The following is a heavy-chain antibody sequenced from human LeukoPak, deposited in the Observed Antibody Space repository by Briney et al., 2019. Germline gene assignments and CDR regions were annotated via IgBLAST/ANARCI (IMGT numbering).Heavy chain of an antibody. V-gene: IGHV1-18*01. D-gene: IGHD3-22*01. Sequence: ASVKVSCKTSGYSFTNCGITWVRQAPGQGLEWMGWISGYNSKPFYAQNFQGRVTMTTDTSTSTAYMELRSLRSDDTAVYYCARDRYYDSSGYSPDDAFDIWGQGTMVTVSS. CDR1: GYSFTNCG. CDR2: ISGYNSKP. CDR3: ARDRYYDSSGYSPDDAFDI. J-gene: IGHJ3*02.